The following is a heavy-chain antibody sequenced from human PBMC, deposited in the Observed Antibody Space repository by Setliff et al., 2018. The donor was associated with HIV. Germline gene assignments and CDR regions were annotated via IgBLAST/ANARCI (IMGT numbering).Heavy chain of an antibody. J-gene: IGHJ4*02. CDR1: GVPLSDYY. V-gene: IGHV4-34*01. CDR3: AIFFVTSVTTQDH. D-gene: IGHD4-17*01. CDR2: VNDRGHI. Sequence: PSETLSLTCTLNGVPLSDYYWNWIRQSPGKGLEWIVEVNDRGHINYNPSLKSRVTISQDTSKRQFSLRMTSVTAADTAVYYCAIFFVTSVTTQDHWGQGTLVTVSS.